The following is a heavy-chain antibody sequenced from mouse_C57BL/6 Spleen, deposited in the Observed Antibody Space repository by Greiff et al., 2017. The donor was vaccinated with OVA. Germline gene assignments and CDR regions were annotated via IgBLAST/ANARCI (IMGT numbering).Heavy chain of an antibody. D-gene: IGHD4-1*01. CDR3: ARRGLTGALDY. Sequence: EVQGVESGGGLVQPGGSLKLSCAASGFTFSDYYMYWVRQTPEKRLEWVAYISNGGGSTYYPDTVKGRFTISRDNAKNTLYLQMSRLKSEDTAMYYCARRGLTGALDYWGQGTTLTVSS. CDR2: ISNGGGST. J-gene: IGHJ2*01. CDR1: GFTFSDYY. V-gene: IGHV5-12*01.